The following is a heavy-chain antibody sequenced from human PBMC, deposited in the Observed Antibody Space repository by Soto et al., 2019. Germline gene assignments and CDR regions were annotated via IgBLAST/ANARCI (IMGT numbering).Heavy chain of an antibody. D-gene: IGHD5-12*01. CDR2: IYYTGST. CDR3: ARVVWGSGYDTCYFDY. Sequence: PSETLSLTCTVSGGSVSSGSYYWSWIRQPPGKGLEWIGYIYYTGSTNYNPSLKSRVTISVDTSKNQFSLKLSSVTAADTAVYYCARVVWGSGYDTCYFDYWGQGTLVTVSS. J-gene: IGHJ4*02. V-gene: IGHV4-61*01. CDR1: GGSVSSGSYY.